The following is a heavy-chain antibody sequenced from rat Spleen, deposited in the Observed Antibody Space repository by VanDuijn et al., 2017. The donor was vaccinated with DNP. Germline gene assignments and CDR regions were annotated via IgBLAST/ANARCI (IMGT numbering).Heavy chain of an antibody. V-gene: IGHV5-7*01. CDR2: ISYDGSDT. CDR3: ARGPNYGGYADYFDY. D-gene: IGHD1-11*01. J-gene: IGHJ2*01. CDR1: RITFSDHN. Sequence: EVQLVESGGGLVQPGRSLKLSCTVSRITFSDHNMAWVRQAPKKGLEWVATISYDGSDTYYRDSVKGRFTISRDNAKSTLYLQMDSLRSEDTAIYYCARGPNYGGYADYFDYWGQGVMVTVSS.